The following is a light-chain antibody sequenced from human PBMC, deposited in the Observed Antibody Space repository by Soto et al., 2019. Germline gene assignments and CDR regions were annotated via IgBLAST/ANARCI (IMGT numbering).Light chain of an antibody. J-gene: IGKJ3*01. CDR2: AAS. V-gene: IGKV3-11*01. Sequence: EIVLTQSPATLSLSPGDRATLSCRASQSVSNYLAWYQQKPGQAPRLLIYAASNRATGIPARFSGSGSRTDFTLTISSLEPEDFAVDYGQQRSNWPFTFGPGTQLDIK. CDR1: QSVSNY. CDR3: QQRSNWPFT.